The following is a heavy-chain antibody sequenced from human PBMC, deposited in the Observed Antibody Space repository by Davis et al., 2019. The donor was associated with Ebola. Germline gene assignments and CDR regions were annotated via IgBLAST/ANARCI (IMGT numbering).Heavy chain of an antibody. CDR2: IKQDGSEK. CDR1: GFSFSSYW. J-gene: IGHJ4*02. D-gene: IGHD2-15*01. V-gene: IGHV3-7*01. CDR3: VRGWDIGHDY. Sequence: PGGSLRLSCAASGFSFSSYWMSWVRQAPGKGLEWVANIKQDGSEKYYVDSVEGRFTISRDNAKNSLYLQMNSLRAEDTAVYYCVRGWDIGHDYWGQGTLVTVSS.